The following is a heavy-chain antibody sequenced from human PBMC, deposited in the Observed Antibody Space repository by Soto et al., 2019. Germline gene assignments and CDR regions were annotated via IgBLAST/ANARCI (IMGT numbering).Heavy chain of an antibody. CDR2: ISGSGGST. J-gene: IGHJ4*02. Sequence: GGSLSLSCAASGFTFSSYAMSWVRQAPGKGLEWVSAISGSGGSTYYADSVKGRFTISRDNSKNTLYLQMNSLRAEDTAVYYCAKDRDYDSSGYYGPFDYWGQGTLVTVSS. V-gene: IGHV3-23*01. D-gene: IGHD3-22*01. CDR1: GFTFSSYA. CDR3: AKDRDYDSSGYYGPFDY.